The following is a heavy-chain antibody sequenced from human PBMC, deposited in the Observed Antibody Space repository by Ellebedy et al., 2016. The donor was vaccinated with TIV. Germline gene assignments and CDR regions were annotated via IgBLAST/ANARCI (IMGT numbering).Heavy chain of an antibody. V-gene: IGHV3-15*01. CDR2: IKSKTDGGTT. CDR3: TTGPAYCGGDCHDAFDI. Sequence: GESLKISCAASGFTVSSNYMSWVRQAPGKGLEWVGRIKSKTDGGTTDYAAPVKGRFTISRDDSKNTLYLQMNSLKTEDTAVYYCTTGPAYCGGDCHDAFDIWGQGTMVTVSS. CDR1: GFTVSSNY. D-gene: IGHD2-21*02. J-gene: IGHJ3*02.